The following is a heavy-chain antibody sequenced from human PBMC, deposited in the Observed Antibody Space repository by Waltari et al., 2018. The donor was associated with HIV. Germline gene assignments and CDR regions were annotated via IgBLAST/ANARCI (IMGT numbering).Heavy chain of an antibody. J-gene: IGHJ2*01. Sequence: QLQLQESGPGLVKPSETLSLPCTVSGGSVSSRSYFWGWIRQPPGKGLKWVGRIYYTGRAYYNPSLKSRVTISVDTSKNQFSLKVTSVTAADTAVYYCARHALRVGAAYWNFDLWGRGTLVTVSS. V-gene: IGHV4-39*01. CDR1: GGSVSSRSYF. D-gene: IGHD1-26*01. CDR3: ARHALRVGAAYWNFDL. CDR2: IYYTGRA.